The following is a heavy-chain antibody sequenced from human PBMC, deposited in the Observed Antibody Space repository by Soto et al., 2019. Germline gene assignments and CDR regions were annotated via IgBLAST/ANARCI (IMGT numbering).Heavy chain of an antibody. CDR3: PRQIYEPDTGPTLHYYLDS. CDR2: IDPSDSQT. CDR1: GYSFAGYW. D-gene: IGHD5-18*01. V-gene: IGHV5-10-1*01. Sequence: PGESLKISCKGSGYSFAGYWITWVRQKPGKGLEWMGRIDPSDSQTYYSPSFRGHVTISVTKSITTVFLQWSSLRASDTAMYYSPRQIYEPDTGPTLHYYLDSWRRRHPVTVSS. J-gene: IGHJ4*02.